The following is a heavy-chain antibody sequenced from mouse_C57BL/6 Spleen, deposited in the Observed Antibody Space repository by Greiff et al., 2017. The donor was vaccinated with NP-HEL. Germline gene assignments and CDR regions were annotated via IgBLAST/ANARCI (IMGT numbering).Heavy chain of an antibody. CDR3: ARSPGTKGYFDV. J-gene: IGHJ1*03. CDR1: GYAFTNYL. Sequence: VQLQQSGAELVRPGTSVKVSCKASGYAFTNYLIEWVKQRPGQGLEWIGVINPGSGGTNYNEKFKGKATLTADKSSSTAYMQLSSLTSEDSAVYFCARSPGTKGYFDVWGTGTTVTVSS. D-gene: IGHD3-3*01. CDR2: INPGSGGT. V-gene: IGHV1-54*01.